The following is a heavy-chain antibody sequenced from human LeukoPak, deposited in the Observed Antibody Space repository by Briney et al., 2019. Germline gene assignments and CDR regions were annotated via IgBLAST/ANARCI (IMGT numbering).Heavy chain of an antibody. V-gene: IGHV4-38-2*02. CDR2: IYHSGST. J-gene: IGHJ4*02. Sequence: SETLSLTCTVSGYSISSGYYWGWIRQPPGRGLEWIGSIYHSGSTYYNPSLKSRVTISVDTSKNQFSLKLSSVTAADTAVYYCAREGRFVAAAGTFDYWGQGTLVTVSS. CDR3: AREGRFVAAAGTFDY. D-gene: IGHD6-13*01. CDR1: GYSISSGYY.